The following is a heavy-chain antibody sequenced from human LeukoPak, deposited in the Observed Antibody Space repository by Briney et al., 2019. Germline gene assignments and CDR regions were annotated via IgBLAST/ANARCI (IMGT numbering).Heavy chain of an antibody. Sequence: PSETLSLTCTVSGGSISSNYWSWIRQPPGKGLEWIGYIYYSGSTNYNPSLKSRVTISVDTSKNQFSLKLSSVTAADTAVYYCARLDGEFWGQGTLVTVSS. CDR2: IYYSGST. CDR3: ARLDGEF. CDR1: GGSISSNY. J-gene: IGHJ4*02. V-gene: IGHV4-59*08. D-gene: IGHD3-10*01.